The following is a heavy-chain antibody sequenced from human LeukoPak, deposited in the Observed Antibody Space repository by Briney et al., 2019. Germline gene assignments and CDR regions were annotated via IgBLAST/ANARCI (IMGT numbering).Heavy chain of an antibody. CDR2: ISGSGGST. CDR1: GFTFSSYA. CDR3: AKLGRGSYYSDYFDY. Sequence: GGSLRLSCAASGFTFSSYAMSWVRQAPGKGLEWVSAISGSGGSTYYADSVKGRFTISRDNSKNTLYLQMNSLRAEDTVVYYCAKLGRGSYYSDYFDYWGQGTLVTVSS. J-gene: IGHJ4*02. D-gene: IGHD1-26*01. V-gene: IGHV3-23*01.